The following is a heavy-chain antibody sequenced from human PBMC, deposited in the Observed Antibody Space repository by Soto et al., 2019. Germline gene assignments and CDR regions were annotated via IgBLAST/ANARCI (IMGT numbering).Heavy chain of an antibody. J-gene: IGHJ4*02. V-gene: IGHV4-39*01. D-gene: IGHD5-12*01. Sequence: SETLSLTCTVSGGSISSSGYYWGWIRQSPGKGLEWIASIFHTGKTYYNPSVKSRVTISVDTSRNQFSLKVTSVNAADTAMFYCARHDSSGYDFFDFWGQGTLVTVSS. CDR1: GGSISSSGYY. CDR2: IFHTGKT. CDR3: ARHDSSGYDFFDF.